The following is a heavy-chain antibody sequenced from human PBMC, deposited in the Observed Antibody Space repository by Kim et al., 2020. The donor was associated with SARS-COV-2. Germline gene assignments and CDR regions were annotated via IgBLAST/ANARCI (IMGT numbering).Heavy chain of an antibody. CDR3: ARGTIPSNSLNRYNWNSMGRGLFDY. J-gene: IGHJ4*02. V-gene: IGHV4-34*01. D-gene: IGHD1-7*01. Sequence: SETLSLTCAVYGGSFSGYYWSWIRQPPGKGLEWIGEINHSGSTNYNPSLKSRVTISVDTSKNQFSLKLSSVTAADTAVYYCARGTIPSNSLNRYNWNSMGRGLFDYWGQGTLVTVSS. CDR1: GGSFSGYY. CDR2: INHSGST.